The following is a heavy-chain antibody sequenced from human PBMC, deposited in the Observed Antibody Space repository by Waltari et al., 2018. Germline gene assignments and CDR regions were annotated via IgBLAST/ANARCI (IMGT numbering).Heavy chain of an antibody. D-gene: IGHD2-15*01. V-gene: IGHV4-39*01. J-gene: IGHJ5*02. CDR2: IYYSGST. CDR1: GGSISSSSSY. Sequence: QLQLQESGPGLVKPSETLSLTCTVSGGSISSSSSYWGWIRHPPGKGLEWIGSIYYSGSTYYNPALKSRVTISVDTSKNQFSLKLSSVTAADTAVYYCARQATDIVVVVAARGWFNPWGQGTLVTVSS. CDR3: ARQATDIVVVVAARGWFNP.